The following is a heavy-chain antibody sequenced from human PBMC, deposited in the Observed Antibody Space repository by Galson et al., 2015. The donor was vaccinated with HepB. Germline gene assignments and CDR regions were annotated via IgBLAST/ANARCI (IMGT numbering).Heavy chain of an antibody. CDR1: GYTFTSYD. CDR3: ARVVATIYYYYGMDV. CDR2: MNPNSGNT. V-gene: IGHV1-8*01. J-gene: IGHJ6*02. Sequence: SVKVSCKASGYTFTSYDINWVRQATGQGLEWMGWMNPNSGNTGYAQKFQGRVTMTRNTSISTAYMELSSLRSEDTAVYYCARVVATIYYYYGMDVWGQGTTVTVSS. D-gene: IGHD5-12*01.